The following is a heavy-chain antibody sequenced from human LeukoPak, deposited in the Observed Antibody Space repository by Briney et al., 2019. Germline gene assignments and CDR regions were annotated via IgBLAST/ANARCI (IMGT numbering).Heavy chain of an antibody. J-gene: IGHJ6*03. V-gene: IGHV3-30*04. D-gene: IGHD3-22*01. Sequence: GGSLRLSCAASGFTFSSYAMHWVRQAPGKGLEWVAVISYDGSSKYYADSVKGRFTISRDNSKNTLYLQMNSLRAEDTAVYYCARDSSETGDYYMDVWGKRTTVTVSS. CDR1: GFTFSSYA. CDR2: ISYDGSSK. CDR3: ARDSSETGDYYMDV.